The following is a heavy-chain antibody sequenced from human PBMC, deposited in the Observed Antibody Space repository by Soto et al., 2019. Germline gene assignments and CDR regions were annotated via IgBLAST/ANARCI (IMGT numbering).Heavy chain of an antibody. CDR2: INAGNGNT. J-gene: IGHJ5*02. V-gene: IGHV1-3*01. CDR3: AEGRYCSGGSCSKYNWFDP. Sequence: ASVKVSCKASGYTFTSYAMHWVRQAPGQRLEWMGWINAGNGNTKYSQKFQGRVTITRDTSASTAYMELSSLRSEDTAVYYCAEGRYCSGGSCSKYNWFDPWGQGTLVTVSS. CDR1: GYTFTSYA. D-gene: IGHD2-15*01.